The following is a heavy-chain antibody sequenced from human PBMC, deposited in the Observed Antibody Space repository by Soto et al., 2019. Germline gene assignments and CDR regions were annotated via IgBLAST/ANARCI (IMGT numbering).Heavy chain of an antibody. CDR1: GFTFSSYG. Sequence: QVQLVESGGGVVQPGRSLRLSCAASGFTFSSYGMHWVRQAPGKGLEWVAVIWYDGSNKYYADSVKGRFTISRDNSKNTLYLQINSLRAEDTAVYYCARGLGIAAIWFDPWGQGTLVTVSS. D-gene: IGHD6-13*01. CDR3: ARGLGIAAIWFDP. CDR2: IWYDGSNK. J-gene: IGHJ5*02. V-gene: IGHV3-33*01.